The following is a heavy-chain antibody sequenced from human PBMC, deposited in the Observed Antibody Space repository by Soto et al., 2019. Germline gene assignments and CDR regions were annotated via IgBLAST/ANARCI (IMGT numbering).Heavy chain of an antibody. D-gene: IGHD3-10*01. CDR1: AFTFGYHY. J-gene: IGHJ3*02. V-gene: IGHV3-11*01. CDR3: ATIRSAAFDI. CDR2: ISSSGSTI. Sequence: GGSRSLCSAASAFTFGYHYFRWRRQAPGKGLEWVSYISSSGSTIYYADSVKGRFTISRDNAKNSLYLQMNSLRAEDTDVYYCATIRSAAFDIWGQGTMVTVSS.